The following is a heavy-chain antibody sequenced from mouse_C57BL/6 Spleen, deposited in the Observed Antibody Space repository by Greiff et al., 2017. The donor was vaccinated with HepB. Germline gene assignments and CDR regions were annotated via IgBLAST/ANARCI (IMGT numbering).Heavy chain of an antibody. D-gene: IGHD1-1*01. Sequence: VQLKESGPGLVKPSQSLSLTCSVTGYSITSGYYWNWIRQFPGNKLEWMGYISYDGSNNYNPSLKNRISITRDTSKNQFFLKLNSVTTEDTATYYCAEGSNYFDYWGQGTTLTVSS. V-gene: IGHV3-6*01. CDR1: GYSITSGYY. CDR3: AEGSNYFDY. CDR2: ISYDGSN. J-gene: IGHJ2*01.